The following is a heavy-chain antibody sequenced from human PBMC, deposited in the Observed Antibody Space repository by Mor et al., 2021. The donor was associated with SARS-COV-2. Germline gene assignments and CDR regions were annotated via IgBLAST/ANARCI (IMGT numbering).Heavy chain of an antibody. J-gene: IGHJ4*02. Sequence: TNYNPSLKSRVTISVDTSKNQFSLKLSSVTAADTAVYYCARVPSGSYSARNRRARFIDYWGQGTLVTVSS. CDR2: T. D-gene: IGHD1-26*01. V-gene: IGHV4-34*01. CDR3: ARVPSGSYSARNRRARFIDY.